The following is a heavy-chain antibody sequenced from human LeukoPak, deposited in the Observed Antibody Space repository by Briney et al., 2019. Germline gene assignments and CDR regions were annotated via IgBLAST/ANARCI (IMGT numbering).Heavy chain of an antibody. D-gene: IGHD3-22*01. CDR1: GFTFSSYG. J-gene: IGHJ4*02. V-gene: IGHV3-30*18. Sequence: GGSLRLSCAASGFTFSSYGMHWVRQAPGKGLEWVAVISYDGSNKYYADSVKGRFTISRDSSKNTLYLQMNSLRAEDTAVYYCAKAPPIYYYDSSFYFDYWGQGTLVTVSS. CDR3: AKAPPIYYYDSSFYFDY. CDR2: ISYDGSNK.